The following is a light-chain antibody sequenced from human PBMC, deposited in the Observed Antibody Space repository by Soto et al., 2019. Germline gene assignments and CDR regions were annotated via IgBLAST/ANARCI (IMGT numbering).Light chain of an antibody. J-gene: IGLJ1*01. V-gene: IGLV2-14*03. CDR3: CSYVSSKTYV. CDR2: EVT. Sequence: QAVVTQPASVSGSPGQSITISCTGTRLDVGGYNYVSWYQQHPGKAPKLIIYEVTNRPSGVSDRFSGSKSDNTASLTISGLQTEDEADYYCCSYVSSKTYVFGTGTKVTVL. CDR1: RLDVGGYNY.